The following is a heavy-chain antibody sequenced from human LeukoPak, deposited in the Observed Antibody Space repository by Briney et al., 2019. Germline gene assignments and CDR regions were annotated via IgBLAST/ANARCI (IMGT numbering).Heavy chain of an antibody. D-gene: IGHD3-10*01. J-gene: IGHJ5*02. V-gene: IGHV4-38-2*02. Sequence: SETLSLTCIVSGYSISNGYYWGWIRQPPGKGLEWIGSIYHSRNTYYKPSLKSRVTISVDTSRNQFSLNLSSVTAADTAVYYCARDLRVRGVSPWGQGTLVTVSS. CDR1: GYSISNGYY. CDR2: IYHSRNT. CDR3: ARDLRVRGVSP.